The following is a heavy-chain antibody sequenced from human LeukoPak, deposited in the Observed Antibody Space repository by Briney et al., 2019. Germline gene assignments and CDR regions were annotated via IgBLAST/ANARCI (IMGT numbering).Heavy chain of an antibody. CDR3: ASSYGSNKNPFEY. J-gene: IGHJ4*02. CDR1: GFTFSSYA. Sequence: GGSVRLSCAPSGFTFSSYAMHGLRPAPGKGLEYVSAISSSGDSTYYANSVRGRFTISRDNSKNTLYLQMGSLRAEDTAVYYCASSYGSNKNPFEYWGQGTLVTVSS. V-gene: IGHV3-64*01. D-gene: IGHD4-23*01. CDR2: ISSSGDST.